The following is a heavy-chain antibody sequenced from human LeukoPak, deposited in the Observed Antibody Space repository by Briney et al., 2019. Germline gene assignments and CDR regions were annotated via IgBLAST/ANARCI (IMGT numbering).Heavy chain of an antibody. CDR3: ARSPANYYYYYYMDV. V-gene: IGHV4-59*01. CDR1: GGSISSYY. Sequence: SETLSLTCTVSGGSISSYYWSWIRQPPGKGLEWIGYIYYSGSTNYNPSLKSRVTISVDKSKNQFSLKLSSVTAADTAVYYCARSPANYYYYYYMDVWGKGTTVTVSS. CDR2: IYYSGST. J-gene: IGHJ6*03.